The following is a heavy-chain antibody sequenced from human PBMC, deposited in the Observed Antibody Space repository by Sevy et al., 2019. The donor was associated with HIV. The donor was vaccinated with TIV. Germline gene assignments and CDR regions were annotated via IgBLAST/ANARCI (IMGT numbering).Heavy chain of an antibody. CDR1: GFSLTSSGVA. Sequence: SGPTLVEPTQTLTLTCTFSGFSLTSSGVAVAWIRQPPGKALEWLGSIYWDDDKRYRQSLESRLTITQDTSKTQVVLTITNMDPVETATYYCAHRPSLLTYDSSGYLFDYWGQGTLVTVSS. CDR2: IYWDDDK. D-gene: IGHD3-22*01. J-gene: IGHJ4*02. V-gene: IGHV2-5*02. CDR3: AHRPSLLTYDSSGYLFDY.